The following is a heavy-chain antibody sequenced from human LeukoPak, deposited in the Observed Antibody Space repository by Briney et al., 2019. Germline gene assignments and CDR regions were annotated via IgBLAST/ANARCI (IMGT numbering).Heavy chain of an antibody. J-gene: IGHJ1*01. Sequence: GGSLRLSCAASGFTFSTYWMHWVRQAPGKGLVWVSRIKSGGSTNYADSVKGRFTISRDNAKNTVSLQMNSLRPEDTGVYYCARAPSEIGGYYPEYFRHWGRGTLVTVSS. CDR2: IKSGGST. CDR1: GFTFSTYW. D-gene: IGHD3-22*01. V-gene: IGHV3-74*01. CDR3: ARAPSEIGGYYPEYFRH.